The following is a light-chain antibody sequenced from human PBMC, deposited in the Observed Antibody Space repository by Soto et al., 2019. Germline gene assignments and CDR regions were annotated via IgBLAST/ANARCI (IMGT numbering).Light chain of an antibody. Sequence: DIQMTQSSSTLSASVGDRVTITCRASQSISSRLAWYQQKPGKVPKLLIYKASSLESGVPSRFSGSGSGTEFTLTTSSLHPDDFAPYYCQQYDSYSWTFGQGTKVEI. CDR1: QSISSR. CDR3: QQYDSYSWT. J-gene: IGKJ1*01. V-gene: IGKV1-5*03. CDR2: KAS.